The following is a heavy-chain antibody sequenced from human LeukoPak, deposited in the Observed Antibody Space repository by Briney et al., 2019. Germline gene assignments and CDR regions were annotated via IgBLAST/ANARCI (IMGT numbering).Heavy chain of an antibody. V-gene: IGHV3-20*04. D-gene: IGHD4-17*01. Sequence: PGRSHRLSCPPYGFTFDDCCLSSARLAPRNGLEWLSGINWNGGSTGYADSVKGRFTTSRDNAKNSLYLQMNSLRAEDTALYYCARCDYGDYGGCYFDYWGQGTLVTVSS. CDR1: GFTFDDCC. CDR2: INWNGGST. CDR3: ARCDYGDYGGCYFDY. J-gene: IGHJ4*02.